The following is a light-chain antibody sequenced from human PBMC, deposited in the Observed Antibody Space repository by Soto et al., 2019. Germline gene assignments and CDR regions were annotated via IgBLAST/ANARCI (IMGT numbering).Light chain of an antibody. CDR1: QSISSY. CDR2: AAS. CDR3: QQRSNWPPIT. V-gene: IGKV1-39*01. J-gene: IGKJ5*01. Sequence: DIQMTQSPSSLSASVGDRVTITCRASQSISSYLNWYQQKPGKAPKLLIYAASSLQSGVPSRFSGNGSGTDFTLTISSLEPEDFAVYYCQQRSNWPPITFGQGTRLEIK.